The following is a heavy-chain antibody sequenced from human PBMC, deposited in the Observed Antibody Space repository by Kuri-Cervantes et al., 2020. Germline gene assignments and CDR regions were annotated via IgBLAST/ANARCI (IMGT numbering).Heavy chain of an antibody. CDR3: ARAIVVVPAALTQRGYYYYYYGMDV. Sequence: ASVKVSCKASGYTFTSYGISWVRQAPGQGLEWMGWISAYNGNTNYAQKFQGRVTITADESTSTAYTELSSLRSEDTAVYYCARAIVVVPAALTQRGYYYYYYGMDVWGQGTTVTVSS. V-gene: IGHV1-18*01. J-gene: IGHJ6*02. D-gene: IGHD2-2*01. CDR2: ISAYNGNT. CDR1: GYTFTSYG.